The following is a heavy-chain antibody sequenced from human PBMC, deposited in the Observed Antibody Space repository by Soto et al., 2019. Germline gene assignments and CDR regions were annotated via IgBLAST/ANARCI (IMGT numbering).Heavy chain of an antibody. V-gene: IGHV4-39*07. D-gene: IGHD3-16*01. CDR2: IYYSGST. J-gene: IGHJ3*02. CDR3: ARLLIWGYAFDI. CDR1: GGSISSSSYY. Sequence: SETLSLTCTVSGGSISSSSYYWGWIRQPPGKGLEWIGSIYYSGSTYYNPSLKSRVTISVDTSKNQFSLKLSSVTAADTAVYYCARLLIWGYAFDIWGQGTMVTVSS.